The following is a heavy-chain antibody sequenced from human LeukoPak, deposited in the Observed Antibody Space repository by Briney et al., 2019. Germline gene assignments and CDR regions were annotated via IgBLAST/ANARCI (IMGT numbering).Heavy chain of an antibody. D-gene: IGHD6-19*01. CDR2: IIPIFGTA. V-gene: IGHV1-69*13. J-gene: IGHJ5*02. Sequence: SVKVSCKASGGTFSSYAISWVRQAPGQGLEWMGGIIPIFGTANYAQKFQGRVTITADESTSTAYMELSSLRSEDTAVYYCARLWYSSGSSQGWFDPWGQGALVTVSS. CDR1: GGTFSSYA. CDR3: ARLWYSSGSSQGWFDP.